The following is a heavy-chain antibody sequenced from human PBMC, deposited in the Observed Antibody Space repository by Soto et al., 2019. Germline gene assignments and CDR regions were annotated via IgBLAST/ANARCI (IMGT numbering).Heavy chain of an antibody. Sequence: SETLSLTCTVSGGSISTYYWSWIRQPPGKGLEWIGNIYNSGSSNYNPSLKSRVTISLDTSKNQFSLKLTSVTAADTAVYYCARDKITGLFDYWGQGTLVTVSS. CDR1: GGSISTYY. V-gene: IGHV4-59*12. CDR3: ARDKITGLFDY. D-gene: IGHD2-8*02. CDR2: IYNSGSS. J-gene: IGHJ4*02.